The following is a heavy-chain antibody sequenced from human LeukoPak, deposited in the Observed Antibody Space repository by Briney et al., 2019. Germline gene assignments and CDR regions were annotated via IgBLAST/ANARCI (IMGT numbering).Heavy chain of an antibody. CDR2: INHSGST. D-gene: IGHD5-18*01. CDR1: GGSFSGYY. Sequence: SETLSLTCAVYGGSFSGYYWSWIRQPPGKGLEWIGEINHSGSTNYNPSLKSRVTISVDTSKNQFSLKLSSVTAADTAVYYCARGGYSYGHYYCYYYMDVWGKGTTVTVSS. CDR3: ARGGYSYGHYYCYYYMDV. V-gene: IGHV4-34*01. J-gene: IGHJ6*03.